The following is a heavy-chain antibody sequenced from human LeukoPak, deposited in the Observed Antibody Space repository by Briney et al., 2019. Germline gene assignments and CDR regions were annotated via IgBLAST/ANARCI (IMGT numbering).Heavy chain of an antibody. CDR3: VKDRDRGLDY. J-gene: IGHJ4*02. V-gene: IGHV3-43*01. CDR1: GFTFDDYT. Sequence: GGSLRLSCAASGFTFDDYTMHWVRQAPGKGLEWVSLISWDGGSTHYADSVKGRFIISRDNSKNSLDLQMNSLRTEDTALYFCVKDRDRGLDYWGRGTLVTVSS. D-gene: IGHD3-16*02. CDR2: ISWDGGST.